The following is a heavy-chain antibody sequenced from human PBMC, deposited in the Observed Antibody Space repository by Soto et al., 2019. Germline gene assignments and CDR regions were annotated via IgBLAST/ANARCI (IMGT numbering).Heavy chain of an antibody. J-gene: IGHJ6*02. V-gene: IGHV3-7*01. CDR2: IKQDGSEK. D-gene: IGHD6-6*01. CDR3: ARGGVYSTSSLPRFYYYAMDV. Sequence: PGGSLRLSCVDSGISFSDNWMTWVRQAPGKGLEWVASIKQDGSEKSYVDSVEGRFTISRDNAKNSLYLQMDSLRVGDTAVYYCARGGVYSTSSLPRFYYYAMDVWGQGTTVTVSS. CDR1: GISFSDNW.